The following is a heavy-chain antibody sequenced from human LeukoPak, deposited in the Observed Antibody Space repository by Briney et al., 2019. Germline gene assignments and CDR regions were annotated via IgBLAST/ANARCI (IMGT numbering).Heavy chain of an antibody. CDR1: GFTFSSYA. J-gene: IGHJ4*02. CDR2: ISYDGSNK. Sequence: GGSLRLSCAASGFTFSSYAMHWVRQAPGKGLEWAAVISYDGSNKYYADSVKGRFTISRDNSKNTLYLQMNSLRAEDTAVYYCARAIRRYFDYWGQGTLVTVSS. CDR3: ARAIRRYFDY. V-gene: IGHV3-30*04.